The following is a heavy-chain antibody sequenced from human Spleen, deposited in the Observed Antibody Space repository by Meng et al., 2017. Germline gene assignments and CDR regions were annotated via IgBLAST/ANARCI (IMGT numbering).Heavy chain of an antibody. CDR2: IHYSGST. J-gene: IGHJ1*01. V-gene: IGHV4-39*07. CDR3: ASWGDYGDYAS. Sequence: GSLRLSCSVSGVSISSTSYYWGWVRQPPGKGLEWIGSIHYSGSTYSNPSLKSRVTISVDKSKNQVSLKLSSVTAADTAVYYCASWGDYGDYASWGQGTLVTVSS. D-gene: IGHD4-17*01. CDR1: GVSISSTSYY.